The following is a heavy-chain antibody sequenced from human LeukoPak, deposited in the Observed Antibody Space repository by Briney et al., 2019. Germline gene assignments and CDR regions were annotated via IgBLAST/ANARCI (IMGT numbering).Heavy chain of an antibody. Sequence: PGGSLRLSCAASGFTFSDHYMDWVRQAPGKWLEWVGRIRNKASSYTTQYAASVKGRFTISRDDSEDSLCLQMNSLKIEDTAVYYCVRDNKNYGMDVWGKETTVTVSS. CDR2: IRNKASSYTT. CDR1: GFTFSDHY. CDR3: VRDNKNYGMDV. D-gene: IGHD2/OR15-2a*01. V-gene: IGHV3-72*01. J-gene: IGHJ6*04.